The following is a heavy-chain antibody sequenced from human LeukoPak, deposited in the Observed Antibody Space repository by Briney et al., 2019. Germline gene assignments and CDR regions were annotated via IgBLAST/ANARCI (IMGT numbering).Heavy chain of an antibody. J-gene: IGHJ5*02. D-gene: IGHD2-2*01. V-gene: IGHV1-2*02. CDR1: GYTFTGYY. CDR2: INPNSGGT. CDR3: ARDRRSRYCSSTRCYLGCFDP. Sequence: ASVKVSCKASGYTFTGYYMHWVRQAPGQGLEWMGWINPNSGGTNYAQKFQGRVTMTRDTSISTAYMELSSLRSEDTAVYYCARDRRSRYCSSTRCYLGCFDPWGQGTLVTVSS.